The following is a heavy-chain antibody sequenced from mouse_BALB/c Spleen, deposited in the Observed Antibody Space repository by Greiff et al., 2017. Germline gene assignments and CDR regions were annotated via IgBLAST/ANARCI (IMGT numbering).Heavy chain of an antibody. Sequence: EVKLVESGPSLVKPSQTLSLTCSVTGDSITSGYWNWIRKFPGNKLEYMGYISYSGSTYYNPSLKSRISITRDTSKNQYYLQLNSVTTEDTATYYCARWESGTRYFDVWGAGTTVTVSS. CDR2: ISYSGST. CDR3: ARWESGTRYFDV. V-gene: IGHV3-8*02. CDR1: GDSITSGY. D-gene: IGHD1-1*01. J-gene: IGHJ1*01.